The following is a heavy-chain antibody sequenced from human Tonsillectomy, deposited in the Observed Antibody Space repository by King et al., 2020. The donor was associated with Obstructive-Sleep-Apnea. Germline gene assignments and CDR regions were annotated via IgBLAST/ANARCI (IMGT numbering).Heavy chain of an antibody. CDR3: ARVYYDILEGAFDI. Sequence: QLVQSGAEVKKPGSSVKVSCKASGGTFSSYAISWVRQAPGQGLEWMGRIIPILGIANYAQKFQGRVTITADKSTSTAYMELSSLRSEDTAVYYCARVYYDILEGAFDIWGQGTMVTVSS. D-gene: IGHD3-9*01. CDR2: IIPILGIA. J-gene: IGHJ3*02. CDR1: GGTFSSYA. V-gene: IGHV1-69*09.